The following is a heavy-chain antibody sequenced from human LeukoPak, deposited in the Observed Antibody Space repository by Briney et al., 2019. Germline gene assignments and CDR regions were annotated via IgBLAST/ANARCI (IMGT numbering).Heavy chain of an antibody. D-gene: IGHD3-16*01. CDR3: ARGGVDYDYVWGTIGGENWFDP. Sequence: SETLSLTCAVYGGSFSGYYWSWIRQPPGKGLEWIGEINHSGSTNYNPSLKSRVTISVDTSKNQFSLKLSSVTAADTAVYYWARGGVDYDYVWGTIGGENWFDPWGQGTLVTVSS. V-gene: IGHV4-34*01. CDR2: INHSGST. CDR1: GGSFSGYY. J-gene: IGHJ5*02.